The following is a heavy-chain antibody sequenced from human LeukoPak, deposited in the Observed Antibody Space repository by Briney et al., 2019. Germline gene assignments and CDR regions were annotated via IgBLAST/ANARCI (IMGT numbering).Heavy chain of an antibody. D-gene: IGHD2-2*01. CDR3: AREYCGRTSCAGLDY. CDR2: ISYDSTNK. J-gene: IGHJ4*02. Sequence: PGGSLRLSCAASGFTFSSYGMHWVRQAPGEGLEWVAVISYDSTNKYYADSVKGRFTISRDNPKNTLYIQMNSLRAEDTAVYYCAREYCGRTSCAGLDYWGQGTLVTVSS. V-gene: IGHV3-30*03. CDR1: GFTFSSYG.